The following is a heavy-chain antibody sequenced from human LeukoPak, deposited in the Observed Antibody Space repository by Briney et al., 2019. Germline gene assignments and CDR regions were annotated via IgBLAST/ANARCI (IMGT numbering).Heavy chain of an antibody. CDR2: ISYDGSDK. Sequence: PGGSLRLSCAASGFTFSSYTMHWVRQAPGKGLEWVAIISYDGSDKYYADSVKGRFTISRDNSKNTLYLQMNSLRAEDTAVYYCAKDRSSWYTSGYYYYMDVWGKGTTVTVSS. CDR1: GFTFSSYT. J-gene: IGHJ6*03. V-gene: IGHV3-30*04. D-gene: IGHD6-13*01. CDR3: AKDRSSWYTSGYYYYMDV.